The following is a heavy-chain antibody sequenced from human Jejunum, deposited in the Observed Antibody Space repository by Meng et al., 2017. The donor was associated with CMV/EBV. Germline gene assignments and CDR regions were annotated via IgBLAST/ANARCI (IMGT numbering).Heavy chain of an antibody. D-gene: IGHD3/OR15-3a*01. Sequence: FTIKSFAMSWVRQDPGKGLEWVSGIGGSGQNTAYAESVKGRFTISRDNYKETVYLEMSNLRAEDTATYYCARDPFYNFWTGSHFELWGRGTLVTVSS. CDR2: IGGSGQNT. CDR1: FTIKSFA. V-gene: IGHV3-23*01. J-gene: IGHJ4*02. CDR3: ARDPFYNFWTGSHFEL.